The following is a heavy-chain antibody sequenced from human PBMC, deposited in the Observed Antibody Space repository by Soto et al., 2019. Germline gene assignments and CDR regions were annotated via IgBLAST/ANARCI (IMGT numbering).Heavy chain of an antibody. D-gene: IGHD3-9*01. CDR2: IYYSGST. V-gene: IGHV4-59*01. Sequence: SETLSLTCTVSGGSISSYYWSWIRQPPGKGLEWIGYIYYSGSTNYNPSLKSRVTISVDTSKNQFSLKLSSVTAADTAVYYCARQNYDILTGYYQYDAFDIWGQGTMVTVSS. CDR1: GGSISSYY. J-gene: IGHJ3*02. CDR3: ARQNYDILTGYYQYDAFDI.